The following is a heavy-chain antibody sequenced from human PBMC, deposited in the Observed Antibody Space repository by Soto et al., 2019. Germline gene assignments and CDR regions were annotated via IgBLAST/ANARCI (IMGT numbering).Heavy chain of an antibody. CDR1: GFPFSDDY. Sequence: GGSLRLSCAASGFPFSDDYMSWIRQAPGKGLEWVSHITNSGSTKYYADSVKGRFTISRDNAKNSLFLQMNSLRAEDTAVYYCARTLAARFDYWGQGTPVTVSS. J-gene: IGHJ4*02. V-gene: IGHV3-11*01. D-gene: IGHD6-6*01. CDR2: ITNSGSTK. CDR3: ARTLAARFDY.